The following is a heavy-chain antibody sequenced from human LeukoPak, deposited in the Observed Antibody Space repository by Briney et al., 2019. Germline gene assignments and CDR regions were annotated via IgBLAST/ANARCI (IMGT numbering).Heavy chain of an antibody. CDR2: IRNKANRYTT. V-gene: IGHV3-72*01. J-gene: IGHJ3*02. Sequence: GGSLRLSCEASGFSFSDLHMDWVCQAPGKGLEWVGRIRNKANRYTTEYAASVKGRFTISRDDSKNSLYLQMNSLKTEDTAVYYCASVGGYINGYDAFDIWGQGTMVTVSS. D-gene: IGHD5-18*01. CDR1: GFSFSDLH. CDR3: ASVGGYINGYDAFDI.